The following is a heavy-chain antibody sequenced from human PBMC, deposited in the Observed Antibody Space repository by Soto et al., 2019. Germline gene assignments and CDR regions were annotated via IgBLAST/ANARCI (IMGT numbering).Heavy chain of an antibody. CDR2: IIPIFGST. V-gene: IGHV1-69*10. D-gene: IGHD6-13*01. Sequence: VKVSCKASGGTVSNYAISWVRQAPGQGLEWMGAIIPIFGSTSYAQKFQGRVTMTRDTSTSTVYMELSSLRSEDTAVCYCARTRYSSSEFDYWGQGTLVTVSS. J-gene: IGHJ4*02. CDR3: ARTRYSSSEFDY. CDR1: GGTVSNYA.